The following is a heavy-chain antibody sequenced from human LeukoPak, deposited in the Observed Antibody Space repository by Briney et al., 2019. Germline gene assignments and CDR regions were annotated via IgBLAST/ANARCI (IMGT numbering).Heavy chain of an antibody. CDR2: IYYSGST. D-gene: IGHD2-2*01. Sequence: SQTLSLTCTVSGDSITSGNYYWSWIRQPPGKGLEWIGYIYYSGSTYYNPSLKSRVTISVGTSKNQFSLKLSSVTAADTAVYYCARELSCSSTSCYDYWGQGTLVTVSS. CDR1: GDSITSGNYY. CDR3: ARELSCSSTSCYDY. J-gene: IGHJ4*02. V-gene: IGHV4-30-4*08.